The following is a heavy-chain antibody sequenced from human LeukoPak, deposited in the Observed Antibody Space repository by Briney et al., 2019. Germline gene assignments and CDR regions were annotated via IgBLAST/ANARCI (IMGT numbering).Heavy chain of an antibody. Sequence: ASVKVSCKASGYTFTGYYMHWVRQAPGQGLEWMGWINPNSGGTNYAQKFQGRATMTRDTSISTAYMELSRLRSDDTAVYYCARGVEMATIGFDYWGQGTLVTVSS. CDR2: INPNSGGT. CDR3: ARGVEMATIGFDY. J-gene: IGHJ4*02. V-gene: IGHV1-2*02. CDR1: GYTFTGYY. D-gene: IGHD5-24*01.